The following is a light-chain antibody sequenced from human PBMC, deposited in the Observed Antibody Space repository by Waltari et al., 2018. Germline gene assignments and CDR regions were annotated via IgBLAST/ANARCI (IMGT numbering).Light chain of an antibody. CDR3: QSYDTTLRGSI. CDR2: DND. CDR1: SSNIGAGYY. V-gene: IGLV1-40*01. J-gene: IGLJ2*01. Sequence: QSVLTQPPSLSGAPGQRVTFSCTGSSSNIGAGYYVHWYQQLPGTAPKLLIYDNDNRPSGVPDRVSGSKSGTSASLAITGLQAEDEADYYCQSYDTTLRGSIFGGGTKLTVL.